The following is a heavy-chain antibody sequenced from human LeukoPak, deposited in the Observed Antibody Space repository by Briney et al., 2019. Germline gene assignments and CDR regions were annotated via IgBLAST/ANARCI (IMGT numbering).Heavy chain of an antibody. V-gene: IGHV4-39*01. Sequence: PSETLSLTCTVSGGSISSSSYYWGWIRQPPGKGLEWIGSIYYSGSTYYNPSLKSRVTISVDTSKNQFSLKLSSVTAADTAVYYCARGGVAAARRLNWFDPWGQGTLVTVSS. CDR3: ARGGVAAARRLNWFDP. CDR2: IYYSGST. CDR1: GGSISSSSYY. J-gene: IGHJ5*02. D-gene: IGHD6-13*01.